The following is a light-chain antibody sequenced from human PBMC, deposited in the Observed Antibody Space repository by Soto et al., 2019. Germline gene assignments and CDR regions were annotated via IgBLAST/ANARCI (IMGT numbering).Light chain of an antibody. Sequence: EIVLTPSPGTLSLSPGARATLSCRASQSVSSSNLAWYQQKPGQAPRLLIYGASSRATGIPDRFSGSGSGTDFTLTISRLEPEDFAVYYCQQYGSSPSITFGQGTRRENK. V-gene: IGKV3-20*01. J-gene: IGKJ5*01. CDR3: QQYGSSPSIT. CDR1: QSVSSSN. CDR2: GAS.